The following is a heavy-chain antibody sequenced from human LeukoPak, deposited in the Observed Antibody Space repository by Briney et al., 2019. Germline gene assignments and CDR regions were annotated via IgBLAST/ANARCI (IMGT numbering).Heavy chain of an antibody. V-gene: IGHV4-4*07. D-gene: IGHD1-1*01. J-gene: IGHJ3*02. CDR1: GGSINNYY. CDR2: IYFSGST. CDR3: ARDTLIATAPLRAFDI. Sequence: SETLSLACSVSGGSINNYYWSWIRQPAGKGLEWIGRIYFSGSTNYNPSLKSRVTISVDTSKNQFSLKLTSVTAADTAMYYCARDTLIATAPLRAFDIWGQGTMVTVSS.